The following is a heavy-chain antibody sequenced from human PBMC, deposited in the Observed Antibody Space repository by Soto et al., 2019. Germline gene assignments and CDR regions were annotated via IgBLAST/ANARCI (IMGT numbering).Heavy chain of an antibody. J-gene: IGHJ3*02. D-gene: IGHD3-16*01. V-gene: IGHV3-74*01. CDR2: INSDGSRP. CDR3: SREGKYYDSARQSDDLDI. Sequence: VQLVESGGDLVQSGGSLRLSCAASGFTFSSHWIHWVRQTPGKGLVWVSRINSDGSRPSYADSVKGRFTLYRDNTKNMAYLQMDSLRDENTAVYFCSREGKYYDSARQSDDLDIWGQGTMVTVSS. CDR1: GFTFSSHW.